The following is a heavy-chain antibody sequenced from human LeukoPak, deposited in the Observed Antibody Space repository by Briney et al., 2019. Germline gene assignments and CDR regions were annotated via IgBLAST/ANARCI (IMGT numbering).Heavy chain of an antibody. CDR3: ARDDLTGVFDL. CDR2: ISHIGST. V-gene: IGHV4-30-4*01. D-gene: IGHD7-27*01. CDR1: GGSTSSGDHY. J-gene: IGHJ4*02. Sequence: SETLSLTCTVSGGSTSSGDHYWCWIRQTPGKGLEWIGYISHIGSTYYNPSLKGRVAMSIDTSKNQFSLKLSSVTAADTAVYFCARDDLTGVFDLWGQGTLVTVSS.